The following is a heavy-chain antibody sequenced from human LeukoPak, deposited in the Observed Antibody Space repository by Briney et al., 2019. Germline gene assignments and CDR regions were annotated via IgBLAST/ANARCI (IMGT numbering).Heavy chain of an antibody. Sequence: PGGSLRLSCAASGFTFSSYGMHWVRQAPGKGLEWVAVIWYGGTIQYYADSVKGRFVISRDNSNNTLYLQMNSLRTEDTAVYYCAFLPITDDTSDIWGQGTMVTVSS. V-gene: IGHV3-30*02. CDR3: AFLPITDDTSDI. J-gene: IGHJ3*02. CDR1: GFTFSSYG. D-gene: IGHD3-10*01. CDR2: IWYGGTIQ.